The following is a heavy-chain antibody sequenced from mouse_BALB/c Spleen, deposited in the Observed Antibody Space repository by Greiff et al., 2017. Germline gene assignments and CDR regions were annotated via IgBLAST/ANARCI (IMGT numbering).Heavy chain of an antibody. CDR2: IWAGGST. CDR3: ARDRDYYGSSYVAYFDY. D-gene: IGHD1-1*01. Sequence: VKVVESGPGLVAPSQSLSITCTVSGFSLTSYGVHWVRQPPGKGLEWLGVIWAGGSTNYNSALMSRLSISKDNSKSQVFLKMNSLQTDDTAMYYCARDRDYYGSSYVAYFDYWGQGTTLTVSS. CDR1: GFSLTSYG. J-gene: IGHJ2*01. V-gene: IGHV2-9*02.